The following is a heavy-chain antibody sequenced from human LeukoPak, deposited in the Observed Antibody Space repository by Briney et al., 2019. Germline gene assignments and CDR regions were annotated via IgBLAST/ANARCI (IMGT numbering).Heavy chain of an antibody. J-gene: IGHJ2*01. D-gene: IGHD5-18*01. V-gene: IGHV4-39*01. CDR3: ARRGNSHGHWYFDL. CDR1: GGSISSNNYY. Sequence: SETLSLTCTVSGGSISSNNYYWGWIRQPPGKGLEWIGSISYSGSTYYNPSLKSRVTISVDTSKNQFSLTLSSVTAADTAVYYCARRGNSHGHWYFDLWGRGTLVTVSS. CDR2: ISYSGST.